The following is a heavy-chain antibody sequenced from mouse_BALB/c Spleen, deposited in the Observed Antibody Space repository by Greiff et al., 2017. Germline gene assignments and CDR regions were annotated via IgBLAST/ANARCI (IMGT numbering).Heavy chain of an antibody. CDR3: ARREVRREHYAMDY. CDR2: ISNGGGST. CDR1: GFTFSSYT. J-gene: IGHJ4*01. D-gene: IGHD2-14*01. Sequence: DVKLVESGGGLVQPGGSLKLSCAASGFTFSSYTMSWVRQTPEKRLEWVAYISNGGGSTYYPDTVKGRFTISRDNAKNTLYLQMSSLKSEDTAMYYCARREVRREHYAMDYWGQGTSVTVSS. V-gene: IGHV5-12-2*01.